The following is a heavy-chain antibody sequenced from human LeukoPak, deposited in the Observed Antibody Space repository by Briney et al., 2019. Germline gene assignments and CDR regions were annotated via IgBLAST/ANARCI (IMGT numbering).Heavy chain of an antibody. CDR3: ARDGHATSTWGWFDP. J-gene: IGHJ5*01. CDR1: ENTISRYY. Sequence: ASVKVSCKASENTISRYYMNWVRQAPGQGLEWMGIINPTGGRAFYAQNFQGRVTITTDTITSTFYLEIRSLTSQNTGVYYSARDGHATSTWGWFDPWGQGTLVTVSS. D-gene: IGHD7-27*01. CDR2: INPTGGRA. V-gene: IGHV1-46*01.